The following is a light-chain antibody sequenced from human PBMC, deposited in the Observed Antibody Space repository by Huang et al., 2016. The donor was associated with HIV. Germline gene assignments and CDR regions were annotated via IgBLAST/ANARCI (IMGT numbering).Light chain of an antibody. CDR1: QSISNY. Sequence: DVQMTQSPSTLSASVGDRVTITCRARQSISNYLAWYQQTPGKAPKLLIYKASNFNGGVPSRFSGSGSGTEFTLTISSLQPDDFATYFCQQCHTYPYTFGQGTKLEIK. J-gene: IGKJ2*01. V-gene: IGKV1-5*03. CDR2: KAS. CDR3: QQCHTYPYT.